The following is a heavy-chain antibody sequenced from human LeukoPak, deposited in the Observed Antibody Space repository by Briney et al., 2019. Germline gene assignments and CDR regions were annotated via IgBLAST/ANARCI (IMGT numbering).Heavy chain of an antibody. J-gene: IGHJ4*02. V-gene: IGHV3-11*01. Sequence: PGGSLRLSCAASGFTFSDYYMSWIRQAPGKGLEWISYISSSGSTIYYADSVKGRFTISRDNAKNSLYLQMNSLGAEDTAMYYCAGESRGSEHFDYWGQGTLVTVSS. D-gene: IGHD6-25*01. CDR2: ISSSGSTI. CDR1: GFTFSDYY. CDR3: AGESRGSEHFDY.